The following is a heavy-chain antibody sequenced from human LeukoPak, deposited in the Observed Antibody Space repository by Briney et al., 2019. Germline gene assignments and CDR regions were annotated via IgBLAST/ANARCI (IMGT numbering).Heavy chain of an antibody. J-gene: IGHJ3*02. CDR3: AREGWGLSVADAFDI. V-gene: IGHV3-48*03. D-gene: IGHD1-26*01. CDR2: ISGGGTTI. CDR1: GLTFSSYE. Sequence: PGGSLRLSCAASGLTFSSYEMNWVRQAPGKGLEWVSYISGGGTTIYFADSVKGRFTISRDNAKNSLYLQMNSLRAEDTAVYYCAREGWGLSVADAFDIWGQGTMVTVSS.